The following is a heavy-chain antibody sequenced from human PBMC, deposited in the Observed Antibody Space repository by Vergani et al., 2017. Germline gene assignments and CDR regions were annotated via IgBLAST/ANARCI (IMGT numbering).Heavy chain of an antibody. CDR3: ARDCTSGGCPDDYGMDV. J-gene: IGHJ6*02. CDR1: GFTFSDFS. D-gene: IGHD2-8*01. V-gene: IGHV3-21*06. CDR2: IGSSGPYI. Sequence: VQLVESGGGLVKPGGSLRLSCAASGFTFSDFSMSWVPQAPGKGLEWVAFIGSSGPYIKYADSVKGRFIIYRDNTNNSLFLQLRSLRAEDAAVYYCARDCTSGGCPDDYGMDVWGQGATVTVSS.